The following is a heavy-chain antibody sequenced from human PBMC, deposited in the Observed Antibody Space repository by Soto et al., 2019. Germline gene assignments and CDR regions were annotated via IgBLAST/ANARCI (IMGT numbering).Heavy chain of an antibody. D-gene: IGHD3-10*02. Sequence: GGSLRLSCAASGFTFSSYWMHWVRQTPGKGLVWVSRITSHGSTTTYADSVKGRFTISRDNAKNTLYLQMNSLRAEDTAVYYCERENVLVLDFWGKGTMVPVSS. J-gene: IGHJ3*01. CDR3: ERENVLVLDF. V-gene: IGHV3-74*01. CDR1: GFTFSSYW. CDR2: ITSHGSTT.